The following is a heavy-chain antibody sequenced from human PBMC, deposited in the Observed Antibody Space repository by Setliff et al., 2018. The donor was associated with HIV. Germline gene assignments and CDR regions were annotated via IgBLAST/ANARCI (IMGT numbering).Heavy chain of an antibody. Sequence: GGSLRLSCAASGFTFNNAWMTWVRQVPGRGPEWVASISNSSRYYWVKARYGDSVRGRFTISGDYAKNSVYLQMNSLRVEDSAVYYCAREVLRGGDDAFGLWGRGTVVTVSS. CDR1: GFTFNNAW. CDR2: ISNSSRYY. J-gene: IGHJ3*01. V-gene: IGHV3-21*01. CDR3: AREVLRGGDDAFGL. D-gene: IGHD3-10*01.